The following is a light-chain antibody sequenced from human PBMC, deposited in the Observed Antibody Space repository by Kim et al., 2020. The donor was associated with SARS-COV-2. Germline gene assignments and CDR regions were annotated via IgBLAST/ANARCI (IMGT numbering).Light chain of an antibody. CDR2: DVS. J-gene: IGLJ1*01. CDR3: SSHTTSSTYV. Sequence: GQSIPLACTGTSSDVGGYNSVSWYQQHPGKAPKLMIYDVSERASGVSNRFSGSQSGNTASLTISGLRAEDEADYYCSSHTTSSTYVFGSGTKVTVL. V-gene: IGLV2-14*03. CDR1: SSDVGGYNS.